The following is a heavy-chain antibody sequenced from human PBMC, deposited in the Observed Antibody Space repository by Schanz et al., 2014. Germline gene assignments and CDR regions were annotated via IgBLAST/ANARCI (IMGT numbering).Heavy chain of an antibody. CDR2: IIPILGIA. J-gene: IGHJ4*02. D-gene: IGHD6-13*01. CDR3: ASSGAAYSSSWDFDY. V-gene: IGHV1-69*02. CDR1: GGTFSTYT. Sequence: QVQLVQSGAEVKKPGSSVKVSCKASGGTFSTYTISWVRQAPGQGLEWMGRIIPILGIAYYAQKFQGRVTITADKSTFTAYMDVSSLRSEDTAVYYCASSGAAYSSSWDFDYWVQGTLVTVSS.